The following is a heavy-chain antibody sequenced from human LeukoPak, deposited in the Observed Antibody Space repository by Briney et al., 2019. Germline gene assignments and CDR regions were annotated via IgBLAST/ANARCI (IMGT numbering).Heavy chain of an antibody. CDR2: INPSGGST. V-gene: IGHV1-46*01. Sequence: GASVKVSCKASGYTFTSYYMPWVRQAPGQGLEWMGIINPSGGSTSYAQKFQGRVTMTRDTSTSTVYMELSSLRSEDTAVYYCARDHPIRYLGFDPWGQGTLVTVSS. D-gene: IGHD3-9*01. J-gene: IGHJ5*02. CDR3: ARDHPIRYLGFDP. CDR1: GYTFTSYY.